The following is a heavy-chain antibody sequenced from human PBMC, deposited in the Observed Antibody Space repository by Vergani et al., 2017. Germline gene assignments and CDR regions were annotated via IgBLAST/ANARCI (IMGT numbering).Heavy chain of an antibody. J-gene: IGHJ4*02. CDR3: ARGGLRSGWYFFDY. V-gene: IGHV3-48*01. CDR2: ISSSSSTI. Sequence: VQLVESGGGVVQPGRSLRLSCAASGFTFSSYSMNWVRQAPGKGLEWVSYISSSSSTIYYADSVKGRFTISRDNAKNSLYLQMNSLRAEDTAVYYCARGGLRSGWYFFDYWGQGTLVTVSS. D-gene: IGHD6-19*01. CDR1: GFTFSSYS.